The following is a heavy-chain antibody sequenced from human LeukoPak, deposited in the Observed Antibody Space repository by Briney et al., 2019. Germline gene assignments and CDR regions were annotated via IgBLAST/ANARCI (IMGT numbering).Heavy chain of an antibody. D-gene: IGHD3-22*01. Sequence: ASVKVSCKASGYSFTSNYIHWVRQAPGQGLEWMGIINPSGGSTSYAQKFQGRVTMTRDTSTSTVYMELSSLRSEDTAVYYCARDYYDSSGYYSRTDYYYYGMDVWGQGTTVTVSS. V-gene: IGHV1-46*01. CDR3: ARDYYDSSGYYSRTDYYYYGMDV. CDR2: INPSGGST. J-gene: IGHJ6*02. CDR1: GYSFTSNY.